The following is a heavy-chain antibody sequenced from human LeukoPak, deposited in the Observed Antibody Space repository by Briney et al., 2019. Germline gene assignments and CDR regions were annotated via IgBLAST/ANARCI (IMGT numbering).Heavy chain of an antibody. D-gene: IGHD3-22*01. J-gene: IGHJ3*02. CDR1: GLAVSSNY. V-gene: IGHV3-21*01. CDR3: ARDIGVRGYYYEEDAFDI. CDR2: ISSSSSYR. Sequence: GGSLRLSCAASGLAVSSNYMSWVRQAPGKGLEWVSSISSSSSYRYYGDSVKGRFTISRDNAKNSLFLQMNSLRAEDTAVYYCARDIGVRGYYYEEDAFDIWGQGTMVTVSS.